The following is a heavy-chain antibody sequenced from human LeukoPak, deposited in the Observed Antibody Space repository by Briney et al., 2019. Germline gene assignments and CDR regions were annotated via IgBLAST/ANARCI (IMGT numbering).Heavy chain of an antibody. J-gene: IGHJ4*02. Sequence: GGSLRLSCAASGFTFSSYSMNWVRQAPGKGLEWVSYISSSSSTIYYADSVKGRFTISRDNAKNSLYLQMNSLRAEDTAVYYCARGTYYDILTGYYQFDYWGQGTLVTVSS. D-gene: IGHD3-9*01. CDR2: ISSSSSTI. CDR1: GFTFSSYS. CDR3: ARGTYYDILTGYYQFDY. V-gene: IGHV3-48*04.